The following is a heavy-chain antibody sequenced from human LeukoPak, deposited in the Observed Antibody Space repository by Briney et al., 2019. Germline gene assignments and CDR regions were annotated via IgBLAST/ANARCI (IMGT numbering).Heavy chain of an antibody. J-gene: IGHJ4*02. Sequence: ASETLSLTCTVSGGSINSSVHYWGWIRQPPGKGLEWIGSIYFSGSTYYSPSLNSRVTMSVDTSKNQFSLRLTSVTAADTAMYYCVRDSRESLSPMFDYWGQGSPVTVSS. CDR2: IYFSGST. CDR1: GGSINSSVHY. V-gene: IGHV4-39*07. CDR3: VRDSRESLSPMFDY. D-gene: IGHD3-10*01.